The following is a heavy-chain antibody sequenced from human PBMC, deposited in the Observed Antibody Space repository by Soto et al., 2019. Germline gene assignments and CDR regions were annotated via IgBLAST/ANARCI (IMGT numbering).Heavy chain of an antibody. J-gene: IGHJ4*02. CDR2: INAGNGNT. Sequence: GASVEVSCKASGETFKSYAMHWVRQATGQRLEWMGWINAGNGNTKYSQKFQGRVTITRDTSASTAYMELSSLRSEDTAVYYCARSLDLEWFPQPAYWGQGTLVPVSS. D-gene: IGHD3-3*01. V-gene: IGHV1-3*01. CDR3: ARSLDLEWFPQPAY. CDR1: GETFKSYA.